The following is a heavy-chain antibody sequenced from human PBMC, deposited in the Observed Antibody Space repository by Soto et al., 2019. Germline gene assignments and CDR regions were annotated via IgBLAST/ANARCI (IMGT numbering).Heavy chain of an antibody. Sequence: GASVKVSCKASGGTFSSYTISWVRQAPGQGLEWMGRIVPILGIANYAQKFQGRVTITADKSTSTAYMELSSLRSEDTAVYYCARAYIVKGYVNWFDPWGQGTLVTVSS. D-gene: IGHD3-10*02. CDR2: IVPILGIA. J-gene: IGHJ5*02. CDR1: GGTFSSYT. CDR3: ARAYIVKGYVNWFDP. V-gene: IGHV1-69*02.